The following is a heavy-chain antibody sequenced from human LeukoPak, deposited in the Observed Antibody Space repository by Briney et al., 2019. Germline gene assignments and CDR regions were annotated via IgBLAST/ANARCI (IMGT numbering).Heavy chain of an antibody. Sequence: ASVKVSCKASGYTFTSYDINWVRQATGQGLEWMGWMNPNSGNTGYAQKFQGRVTITRNTSISTAYMELSSLRSEDTAVYYCARTQPNIAAAGVYYYYYMDVWGKGTTVTISS. J-gene: IGHJ6*03. D-gene: IGHD6-13*01. CDR1: GYTFTSYD. CDR2: MNPNSGNT. V-gene: IGHV1-8*03. CDR3: ARTQPNIAAAGVYYYYYMDV.